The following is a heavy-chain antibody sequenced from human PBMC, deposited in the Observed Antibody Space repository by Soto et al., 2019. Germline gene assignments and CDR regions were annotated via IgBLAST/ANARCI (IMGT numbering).Heavy chain of an antibody. Sequence: QVQLQESGPGLVKPSETLSLTCTVSGGSIRSDYWNWIRQPPEKGLEWIGFIYFGGSTTYNPSLESRVRISLDTSKNQFSLKLSSVTAADTAVYYCARIPYSSRSAVDYWGPGTLVSVSS. CDR1: GGSIRSDY. D-gene: IGHD6-13*01. J-gene: IGHJ4*02. CDR2: IYFGGST. V-gene: IGHV4-59*08. CDR3: ARIPYSSRSAVDY.